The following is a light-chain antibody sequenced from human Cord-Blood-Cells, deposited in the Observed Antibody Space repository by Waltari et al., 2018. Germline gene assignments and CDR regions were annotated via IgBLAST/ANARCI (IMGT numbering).Light chain of an antibody. J-gene: IGLJ1*01. Sequence: SYVLTPPPSASVAPGKTARITCGGNNIRSKSVPWYQQKPGQAPVLVVYDDSDRPSGIPERFSGSNSGNTATLTISRVEAGDEADYYCQVWDSSSDHYVFGTGTKVTVL. V-gene: IGLV3-21*03. CDR2: DDS. CDR3: QVWDSSSDHYV. CDR1: NIRSKS.